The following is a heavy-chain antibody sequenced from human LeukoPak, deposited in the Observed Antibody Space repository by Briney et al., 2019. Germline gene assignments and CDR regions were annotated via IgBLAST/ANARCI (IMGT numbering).Heavy chain of an antibody. CDR3: ARVGSSGYDQDY. CDR1: GFTFSSYS. CDR2: ISSSSSYI. D-gene: IGHD3-22*01. V-gene: IGHV3-21*01. Sequence: GGSLRLACAASGFTFSSYSMNWVRQAPGKGLEWVSSISSSSSYIYYADSVKGRFTISRDNAKNSLYLQMNSLRAEDTAVYYCARVGSSGYDQDYWGQGTLVTVSS. J-gene: IGHJ4*02.